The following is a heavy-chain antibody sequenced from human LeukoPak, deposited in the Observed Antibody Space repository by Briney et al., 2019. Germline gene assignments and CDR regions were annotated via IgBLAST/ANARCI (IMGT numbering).Heavy chain of an antibody. J-gene: IGHJ6*02. D-gene: IGHD1-7*01. CDR2: ISYDGSNK. V-gene: IGHV3-30*18. Sequence: GGSLRLSCAASGFTFSSYGMHWVRQAPGKGLEWVAVISYDGSNKYYADSVKGRFTISRDNSKNTLYLQMNSLRAEDTAVYCCAKEINWNYDYYYYYGMDVWGQGTTVTVSS. CDR1: GFTFSSYG. CDR3: AKEINWNYDYYYYYGMDV.